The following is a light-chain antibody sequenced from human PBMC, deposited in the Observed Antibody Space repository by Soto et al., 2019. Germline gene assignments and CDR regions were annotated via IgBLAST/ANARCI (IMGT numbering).Light chain of an antibody. V-gene: IGLV2-14*01. CDR2: EVT. CDR3: SSYTTNNTPV. Sequence: QSASVSGSPGQSITISCTGTSSDVGGYNYVSWYQQYPGKAPKLMIYEVTHRPSGVSSRFSGSRSANTASLTISGLQAEDEADYYCSSYTTNNTPVFGGGTKLTVL. J-gene: IGLJ2*01. CDR1: SSDVGGYNY.